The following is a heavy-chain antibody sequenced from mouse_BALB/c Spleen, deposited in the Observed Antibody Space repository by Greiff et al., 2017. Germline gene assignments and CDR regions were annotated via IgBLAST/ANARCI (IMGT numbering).Heavy chain of an antibody. V-gene: IGHV1S41*01. CDR2: IAPGSGST. J-gene: IGHJ2*01. CDR1: GYTFTSYW. CDR3: AENYRYDGYYFDY. Sequence: DLVKPGASVKLSCKASGYTFTSYWINWIKQRPGQGLEWIGRIAPGSGSTYYNEMFKGKATLTVDTSSSTAYIQLSSLSSEDSAVYFGAENYRYDGYYFDYWGQGTTLTVSS. D-gene: IGHD2-14*01.